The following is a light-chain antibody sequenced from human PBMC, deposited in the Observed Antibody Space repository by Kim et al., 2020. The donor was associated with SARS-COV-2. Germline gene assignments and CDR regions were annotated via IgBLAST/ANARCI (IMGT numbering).Light chain of an antibody. V-gene: IGKV3-20*01. Sequence: PGETATLSCRACHSLSSGYLAWYQQKPAQSPRLLIHSASIRATGIPDRFSGRGSGTDFTLTISRLEPEDFAVYYCQHYGNSPPWTFGPGTKVDIK. CDR3: QHYGNSPPWT. CDR1: HSLSSGY. CDR2: SAS. J-gene: IGKJ1*01.